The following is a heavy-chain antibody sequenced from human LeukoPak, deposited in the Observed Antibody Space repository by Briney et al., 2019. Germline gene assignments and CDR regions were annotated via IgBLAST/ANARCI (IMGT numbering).Heavy chain of an antibody. CDR2: IYPGDSDT. Sequence: GESLKISCKGSEHTFADYWIGWVRQMPGKGLEWMGIIYPGDSDTRYSPSFQGQVNMSVDKAINTAYLQWSSLKASDSARYYCARHYKGYGWFDPWGQGTLVTVSS. V-gene: IGHV5-51*01. CDR3: ARHYKGYGWFDP. D-gene: IGHD5-24*01. CDR1: EHTFADYW. J-gene: IGHJ5*02.